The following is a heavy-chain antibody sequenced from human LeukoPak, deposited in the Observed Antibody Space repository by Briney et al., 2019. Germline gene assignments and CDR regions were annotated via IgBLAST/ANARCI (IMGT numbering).Heavy chain of an antibody. V-gene: IGHV5-51*01. CDR2: IYLGDSDT. CDR1: GYSFTSYW. J-gene: IGHJ5*02. D-gene: IGHD6-13*01. CDR3: ARGAAGTGAPNWFDP. Sequence: GESLKIACKGSGYSFTSYWIGWVRQMPGKGLEWMGIIYLGDSDTRYSPSFQGQVTISADKSISIAYLQWSSLKASDNAMYYCARGAAGTGAPNWFDPWGQGTLVTVSS.